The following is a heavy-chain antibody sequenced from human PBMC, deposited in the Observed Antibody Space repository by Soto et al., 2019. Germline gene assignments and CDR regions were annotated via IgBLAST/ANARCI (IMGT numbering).Heavy chain of an antibody. CDR2: IRSKDNNYAT. CDR3: ATEAADSHVYSWRY. J-gene: IGHJ4*02. V-gene: IGHV3-73*02. D-gene: IGHD1-20*01. CDR1: GITFSGSA. Sequence: EVQLVESGGGLVQPGGSLKLSRAGSGITFSGSAIHWVRQASGKGLEWVGRIRSKDNNYATAYAASMKGRFTVSRDESKNTAYLEMHSLKTEDTALYYCATEAADSHVYSWRYWGQGTLVTVSS.